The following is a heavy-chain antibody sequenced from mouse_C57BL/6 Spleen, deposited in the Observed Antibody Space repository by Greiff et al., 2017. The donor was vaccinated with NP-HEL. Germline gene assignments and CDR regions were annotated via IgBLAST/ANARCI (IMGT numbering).Heavy chain of an antibody. CDR3: ARDYYGSTQTFAY. CDR1: GYTFTSYW. V-gene: IGHV1-69*01. D-gene: IGHD1-1*01. Sequence: QVQLKQPGAELVMPGASVKLSCKASGYTFTSYWMHWVKQRPGQGLEWIGEIDPSDSYTNYNQKFKGKSTLTVDKSSSTAYMQLSSLTSEDSAVYYCARDYYGSTQTFAYWGQGTLVTVSA. CDR2: IDPSDSYT. J-gene: IGHJ3*01.